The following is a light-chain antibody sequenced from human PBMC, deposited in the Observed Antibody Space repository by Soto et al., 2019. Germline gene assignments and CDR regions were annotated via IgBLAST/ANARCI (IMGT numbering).Light chain of an antibody. V-gene: IGKV1-5*03. Sequence: DIHMTQSPSILSASILDTVTITFRASQSVSAWLAWYQQKPGRAPKLLIYKASSLEGGVPSRFSGRGSGTEFTLTISSLQTDDFATYYCQQYNSYSTFGQGTKVDIK. J-gene: IGKJ1*01. CDR1: QSVSAW. CDR2: KAS. CDR3: QQYNSYST.